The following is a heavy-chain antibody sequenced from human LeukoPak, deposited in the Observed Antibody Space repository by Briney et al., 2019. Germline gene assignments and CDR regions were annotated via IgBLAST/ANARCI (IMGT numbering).Heavy chain of an antibody. Sequence: GGSLRLSCAASGFTFSRFWMSWVRQAPGKGLEWVANIKQDGSEEYYVDSVKGRFTISRDNAKNSLYLQMNSLRAENTAVFYCARDGTYTDYDPDFDIWGQGTLVTVSS. CDR1: GFTFSRFW. V-gene: IGHV3-7*04. J-gene: IGHJ4*02. CDR2: IKQDGSEE. CDR3: ARDGTYTDYDPDFDI. D-gene: IGHD5-12*01.